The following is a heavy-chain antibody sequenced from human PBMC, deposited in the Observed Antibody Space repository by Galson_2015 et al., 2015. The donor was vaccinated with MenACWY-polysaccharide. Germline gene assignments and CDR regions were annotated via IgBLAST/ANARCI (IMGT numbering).Heavy chain of an antibody. Sequence: SLRLSCAASGFDFSGYTINWVRQAPGKGLEWVSSITSDSSYAYYVHSVEGRFTMSRDNAKDTLYLQMNSLRADDMAVYYCARVGAYSHNCGGCNMDVWGQGTTVTVSS. D-gene: IGHD1-26*01. CDR2: ITSDSSYA. V-gene: IGHV3-21*01. J-gene: IGHJ6*02. CDR1: GFDFSGYT. CDR3: ARVGAYSHNCGGCNMDV.